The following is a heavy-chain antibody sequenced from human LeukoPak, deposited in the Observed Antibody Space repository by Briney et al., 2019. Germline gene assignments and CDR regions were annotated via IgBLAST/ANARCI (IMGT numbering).Heavy chain of an antibody. CDR1: GFTFNTYA. Sequence: GGSLRLSCAASGFTFNTYAMSWVGQAPGKGLEWVSAIISSGDDTYHADSVKGRFTISRDNSKNTLYLQMNGLRAEDTAVYYCAKGSRASRPYYFDFWGQGTLVTVSP. D-gene: IGHD3-10*01. CDR2: IISSGDDT. J-gene: IGHJ4*02. V-gene: IGHV3-23*01. CDR3: AKGSRASRPYYFDF.